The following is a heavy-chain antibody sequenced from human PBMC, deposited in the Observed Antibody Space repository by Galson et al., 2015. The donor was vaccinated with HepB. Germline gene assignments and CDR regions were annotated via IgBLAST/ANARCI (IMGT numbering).Heavy chain of an antibody. J-gene: IGHJ4*02. D-gene: IGHD3-10*01. CDR2: ISGSGSTT. CDR1: GFTFSSYA. Sequence: SGAEVKKPGASVKVSCAASGFTFSSYAMSWVRQAPGKGLEWVSAISGSGSTTYYADSVKGRFTISRDNSKNTLYLQMNSLRAEDTAVYYCAKGVVVRGATSLFDYWGQGTLVTVSS. CDR3: AKGVVVRGATSLFDY. V-gene: IGHV3-23*01.